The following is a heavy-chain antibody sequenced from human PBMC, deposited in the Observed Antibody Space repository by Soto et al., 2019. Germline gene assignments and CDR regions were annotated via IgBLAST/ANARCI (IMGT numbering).Heavy chain of an antibody. Sequence: EVQLLESGGGLVQPGGSLRLSCAASGFTFSSYAMSWVRQAPGKGLEWVSAISGSGGSTYYADSVNGRFTISRDNSKNTLYLQMNSLRAEDTAVYYCAKAIAAGVYFDYWGQGTLVAVSS. D-gene: IGHD6-13*01. V-gene: IGHV3-23*01. CDR3: AKAIAAGVYFDY. CDR1: GFTFSSYA. CDR2: ISGSGGST. J-gene: IGHJ4*02.